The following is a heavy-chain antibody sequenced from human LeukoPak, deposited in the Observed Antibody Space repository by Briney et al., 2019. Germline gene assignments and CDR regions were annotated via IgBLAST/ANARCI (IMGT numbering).Heavy chain of an antibody. J-gene: IGHJ6*03. CDR1: GFTFSNYW. Sequence: PGGSLRLSCAASGFTFSNYWMNWVRQAPGKGLEWVAYISSSSTSMYYADSVKGRFTVSRDNAKNSLYLQMDSLRVEDTAVYYCARDSMTTVTTHDYYYMDIWGKGTTVTVSS. CDR3: ARDSMTTVTTHDYYYMDI. CDR2: ISSSSTSM. D-gene: IGHD4-17*01. V-gene: IGHV3-48*01.